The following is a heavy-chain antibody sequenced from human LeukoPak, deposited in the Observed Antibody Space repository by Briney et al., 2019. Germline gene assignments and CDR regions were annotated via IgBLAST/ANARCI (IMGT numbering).Heavy chain of an antibody. CDR3: TTYYYDSCGYPDY. CDR2: IKSKTDGGTT. CDR1: GFTFSNAW. Sequence: GGSLRLSRAASGFTFSNAWMSWVRQAPGKGLEWVARIKSKTDGGTTDYAAPVKGRFTISRDDSKNTLYLQMNSLKTEDTAVYYCTTYYYDSCGYPDYWGQGTPVTVSS. J-gene: IGHJ4*02. D-gene: IGHD3-22*01. V-gene: IGHV3-15*01.